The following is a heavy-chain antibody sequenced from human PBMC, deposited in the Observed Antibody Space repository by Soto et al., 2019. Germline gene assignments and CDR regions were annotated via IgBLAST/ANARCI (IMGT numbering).Heavy chain of an antibody. CDR3: ARVGMGSSGWNVWFDP. D-gene: IGHD6-19*01. V-gene: IGHV4-59*01. Sequence: QVQLQESGPGLVKPSETLSLTCTVSGGSISSYYWSWIRQPPGKGLEWIGYIYYSGTTNCNPSLKSRVILSVDTSKNQFSLKLSSVTAADTAVYYCARVGMGSSGWNVWFDPWGQGTLVTVSS. J-gene: IGHJ5*02. CDR2: IYYSGTT. CDR1: GGSISSYY.